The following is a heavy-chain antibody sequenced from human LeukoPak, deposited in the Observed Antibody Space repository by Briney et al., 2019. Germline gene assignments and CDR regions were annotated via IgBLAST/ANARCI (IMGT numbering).Heavy chain of an antibody. CDR2: ISYDGSNK. V-gene: IGHV3-30-3*01. Sequence: GGSLRLSCAASGFTFSSYAMHWVRQAPGKGLEWVAVISYDGSNKYYADSVKGRFTISRDNAKNSLYLQMNSLRAEDTAVYYCARDQGGTAVAGHFDYWGQGTLVTVSS. J-gene: IGHJ4*02. CDR1: GFTFSSYA. CDR3: ARDQGGTAVAGHFDY. D-gene: IGHD6-19*01.